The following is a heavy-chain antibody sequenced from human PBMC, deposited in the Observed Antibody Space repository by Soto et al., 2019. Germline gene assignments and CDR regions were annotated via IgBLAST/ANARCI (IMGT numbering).Heavy chain of an antibody. V-gene: IGHV4-59*01. CDR1: GASSSSYY. CDR2: MNDFVRT. Sequence: QVQLQESGPGLVKSSETLSLTCTVSGASSSSYYWSWIRQPPGKGLEWIGCMNDFVRTIYNPSLKSRVTISLDTSKNQFSLKLTSVIAADTAVYYCARSFCRDAVRCNWFDPWGQGTLVTVSS. D-gene: IGHD2-8*01. CDR3: ARSFCRDAVRCNWFDP. J-gene: IGHJ5*02.